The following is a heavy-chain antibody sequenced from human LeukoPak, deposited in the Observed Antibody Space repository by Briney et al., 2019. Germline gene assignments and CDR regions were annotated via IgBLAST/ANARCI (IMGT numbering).Heavy chain of an antibody. D-gene: IGHD3-16*01. CDR3: AKEADDYVWGSPYYFDY. CDR2: ISYDENNK. V-gene: IGHV3-30*18. CDR1: GFTFSSHG. Sequence: GGSLRLSCAASGFTFSSHGMHWVRQAPGKGLEWVAVISYDENNKYYADSVKGRFTISRDNSKNTLYLQMNSLRAEDTAVYYCAKEADDYVWGSPYYFDYWGQGTLVTVSS. J-gene: IGHJ4*02.